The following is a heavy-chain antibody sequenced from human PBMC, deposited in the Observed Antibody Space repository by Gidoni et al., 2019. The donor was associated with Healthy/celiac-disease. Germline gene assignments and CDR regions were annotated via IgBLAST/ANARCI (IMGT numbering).Heavy chain of an antibody. CDR2: IRYDGSNK. D-gene: IGHD6-19*01. V-gene: IGHV3-30*02. CDR1: GFTVGSYG. CDR3: AKDREGSGWSIRYYYYGMDV. J-gene: IGHJ6*02. Sequence: QVQLVESGGGVVQPGGSLRLSCAASGFTVGSYGLHWVRQAPGKGLEWVAFIRYDGSNKYYADSVKGRFTISRDNSKNTLYLQMNSLRAEDTAVYYCAKDREGSGWSIRYYYYGMDVWGQGTTVTVSS.